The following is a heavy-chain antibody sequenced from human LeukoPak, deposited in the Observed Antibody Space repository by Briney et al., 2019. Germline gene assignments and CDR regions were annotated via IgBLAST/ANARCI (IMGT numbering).Heavy chain of an antibody. V-gene: IGHV4-39*01. CDR3: ARGNRYSSSWYSGWFYP. CDR2: IYYSGRT. D-gene: IGHD6-13*01. J-gene: IGHJ5*02. Sequence: PSETLSLTCTVSGGSISSSHYYWGWLRPPPGKGLEWIGSIYYSGRTYYNPSLKSLVTISVDTSNNQYSLMLSSVTAADTAVYYCARGNRYSSSWYSGWFYPCGQGNLVTVSS. CDR1: GGSISSSHYY.